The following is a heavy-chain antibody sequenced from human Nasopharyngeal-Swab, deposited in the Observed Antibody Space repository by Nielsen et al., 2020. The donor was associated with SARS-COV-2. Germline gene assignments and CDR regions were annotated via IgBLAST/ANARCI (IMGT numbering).Heavy chain of an antibody. CDR1: GFTFSRYS. V-gene: IGHV3-48*04. J-gene: IGHJ4*02. CDR2: ISSSSSTI. Sequence: GGSLRLSCAASGFTFSRYSMNWVRQAPGKGLEWVSNISSSSSTIYYADSVLGRFTISRDNAKNSLYLQMNSLRAEDTSVYYCARDRYGRYVFDFWGQGTLVTVSS. CDR3: ARDRYGRYVFDF. D-gene: IGHD4-17*01.